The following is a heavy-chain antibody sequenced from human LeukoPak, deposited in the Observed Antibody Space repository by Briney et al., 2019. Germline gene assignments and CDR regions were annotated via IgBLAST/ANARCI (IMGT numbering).Heavy chain of an antibody. D-gene: IGHD6-6*01. CDR1: GFTFSNFA. CDR3: ARALSGIAARTTETDY. Sequence: PGGSLRLSCAAFGFTFSNFAMSWVRQVPGKGLEWVSVISAGADSTYYTDSVRGRFTISRDDSKNTLFLQMNSLRAEDTAVYYCARALSGIAARTTETDYWGQGSLVTVSS. V-gene: IGHV3-23*01. J-gene: IGHJ4*02. CDR2: ISAGADST.